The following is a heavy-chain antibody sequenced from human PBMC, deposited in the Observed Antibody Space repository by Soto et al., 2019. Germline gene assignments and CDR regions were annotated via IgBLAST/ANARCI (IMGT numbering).Heavy chain of an antibody. Sequence: VTGWGRVYVYTFSVSAKHWVRQAPGQGLEWMGWINAGNGDTKYSQKFQDRVTITRDTSASTAYMELSSLRFEDTAVYYCASEIDATTATSLDYWGQGTLVTVSS. D-gene: IGHD4-17*01. CDR3: ASEIDATTATSLDY. CDR1: VYTFSVSA. J-gene: IGHJ4*02. CDR2: INAGNGDT. V-gene: IGHV1-3*01.